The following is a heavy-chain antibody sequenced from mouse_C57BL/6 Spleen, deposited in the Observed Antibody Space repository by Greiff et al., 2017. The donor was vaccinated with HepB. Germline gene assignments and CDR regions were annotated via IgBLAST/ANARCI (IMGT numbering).Heavy chain of an antibody. D-gene: IGHD1-1*01. CDR3: ARAPYYYGSSWFAY. J-gene: IGHJ3*01. CDR2: ISYDGSN. V-gene: IGHV3-6*01. CDR1: GYSITSGYY. Sequence: VQLQQSGPGLVKPSQSLSLTCSVTGYSITSGYYWNWIRQFPGNKLEWMGYISYDGSNNYNPSLKNRISITRDTSKNQFFLKLNSVTTEDTATYYCARAPYYYGSSWFAYWGQGTLVTVSA.